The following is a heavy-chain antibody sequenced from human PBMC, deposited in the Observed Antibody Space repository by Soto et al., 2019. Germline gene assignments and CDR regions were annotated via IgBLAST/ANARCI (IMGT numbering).Heavy chain of an antibody. V-gene: IGHV4-34*01. CDR1: GGSFSGHY. D-gene: IGHD3-3*01. CDR2: INHSGST. CDR3: ARGPRITIFGVVIHNMDV. Sequence: PSETLSLTCAVCGGSFSGHYWGWIRQFPGKGLERIGEINHSGSTNYNPALKSRVTMSVDTSKNQFSLKLSSMTAADTAVYYCARGPRITIFGVVIHNMDVWGQGTTVTVSS. J-gene: IGHJ6*02.